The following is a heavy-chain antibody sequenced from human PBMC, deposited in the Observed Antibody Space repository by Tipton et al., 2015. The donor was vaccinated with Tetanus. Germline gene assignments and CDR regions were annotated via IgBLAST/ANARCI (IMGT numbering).Heavy chain of an antibody. CDR2: IYNSGST. V-gene: IGHV4-31*03. Sequence: TLSLTCTVSGGSISSGGYYWSWIRQHPGKGLEWIGDIYNSGSTYCNPSLKSRVTISVDTSKNQFSLKLNSVTAADTAVYFCARDRARGARGWNYFDYWGQGTQVTVSS. CDR3: ARDRARGARGWNYFDY. D-gene: IGHD1-26*01. J-gene: IGHJ4*02. CDR1: GGSISSGGYY.